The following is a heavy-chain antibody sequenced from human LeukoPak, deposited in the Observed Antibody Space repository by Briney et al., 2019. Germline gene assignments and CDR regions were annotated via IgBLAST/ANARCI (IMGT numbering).Heavy chain of an antibody. CDR1: VYSFTSYG. CDR2: ISGYNGNT. J-gene: IGHJ4*02. CDR3: ARGPYCSGGTCYSQYFDY. Sequence: ASVKVSCKASVYSFTSYGISWVRQAPGQGLDWMGWISGYNGNTHYAQNLQGRVTMTTDTSTSTAYMELRSLRSDDTAVYYCARGPYCSGGTCYSQYFDYWGQGTLVTVSS. D-gene: IGHD2-15*01. V-gene: IGHV1-18*01.